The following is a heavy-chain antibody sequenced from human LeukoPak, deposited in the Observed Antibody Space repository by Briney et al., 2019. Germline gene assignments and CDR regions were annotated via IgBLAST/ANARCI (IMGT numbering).Heavy chain of an antibody. CDR1: GGTFSSYA. CDR2: IIPIFGIA. J-gene: IGHJ6*02. CDR3: ASGTTTAEDYYYYGMDV. Sequence: SVKVSCKASGGTFSSYAISWVRQAPGQGLEWMGRIIPIFGIANHAQKFQGRVTITADKSTSTAYMELSSLRSEDTAVYYCASGTTTAEDYYYYGMDVWGQGTTVTVSS. D-gene: IGHD1-1*01. V-gene: IGHV1-69*04.